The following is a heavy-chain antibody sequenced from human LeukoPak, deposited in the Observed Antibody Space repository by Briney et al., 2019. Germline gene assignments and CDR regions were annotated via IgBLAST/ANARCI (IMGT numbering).Heavy chain of an antibody. Sequence: SETLSLTCTVSGGSISSGDYYWSWIRQTPGKGLEWIGYIYYSGSTYYNPSLKSRVTISVDSSKNQFSLKMSSVTAADTAVYYCARDRHCRGTSCYGDFEYWGQGTLVSVSS. V-gene: IGHV4-30-4*01. D-gene: IGHD2-2*01. CDR3: ARDRHCRGTSCYGDFEY. CDR1: GGSISSGDYY. J-gene: IGHJ4*02. CDR2: IYYSGST.